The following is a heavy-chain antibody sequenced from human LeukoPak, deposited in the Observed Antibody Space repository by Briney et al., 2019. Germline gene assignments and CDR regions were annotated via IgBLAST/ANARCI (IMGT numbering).Heavy chain of an antibody. CDR1: GFTFSSYN. V-gene: IGHV3-21*01. J-gene: IGHJ4*02. Sequence: PGGSLRLSCAASGFTFSSYNMNWVRQAPGKGLEWVSSISSSSSYIYYADSVKGRFTVSRDNAKNTLYLQMNSLRAEDTAVYFCARNRQWLLADYWGQGTVVTVSS. CDR3: ARNRQWLLADY. D-gene: IGHD3-22*01. CDR2: ISSSSSYI.